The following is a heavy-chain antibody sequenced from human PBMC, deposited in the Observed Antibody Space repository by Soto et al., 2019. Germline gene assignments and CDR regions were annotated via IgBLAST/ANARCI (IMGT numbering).Heavy chain of an antibody. Sequence: EVQLVQSGAEVKKPGESLKISCKGSGYSFTSYWIGWVRQMSGKGLEWMGIIYPGDSDTRYSPSFQGQVTISADKSISTAYLQWSSLKASDTAMYYCARHTGRQQLVRGYYYGMDVWGQGTTVTVSS. V-gene: IGHV5-51*01. J-gene: IGHJ6*02. CDR1: GYSFTSYW. CDR3: ARHTGRQQLVRGYYYGMDV. CDR2: IYPGDSDT. D-gene: IGHD6-13*01.